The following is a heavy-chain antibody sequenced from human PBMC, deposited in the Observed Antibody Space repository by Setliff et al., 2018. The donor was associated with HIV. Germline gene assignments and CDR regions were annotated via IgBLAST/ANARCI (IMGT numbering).Heavy chain of an antibody. CDR2: IDYSGST. J-gene: IGHJ4*01. V-gene: IGHV4-59*08. Sequence: SETLSLTCTVSGGSISEYYWSWIRQPPGKGLEWIGYIDYSGSTNYNASLKSRLTMSIDTSKSQFSLKLSSVTAADTAVYYCASLMQYYDSFWVLWRENSFDSWGRGTLVTVSS. D-gene: IGHD3-22*01. CDR1: GGSISEYY. CDR3: ASLMQYYDSFWVLWRENSFDS.